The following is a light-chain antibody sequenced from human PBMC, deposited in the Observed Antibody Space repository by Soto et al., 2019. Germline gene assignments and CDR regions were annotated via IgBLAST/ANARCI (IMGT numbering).Light chain of an antibody. Sequence: QSVLTQPPSASGTPGQRVTISCSGSSSNIVSNSVNWYRQLPGTAPKLLIYRNNQRPSGVPDRFSGSKSVTSASLAISGLQSDDEADYYCAAWDDSLDGGVFGGGTKVTVL. CDR1: SSNIVSNS. V-gene: IGLV1-44*01. CDR3: AAWDDSLDGGV. CDR2: RNN. J-gene: IGLJ3*02.